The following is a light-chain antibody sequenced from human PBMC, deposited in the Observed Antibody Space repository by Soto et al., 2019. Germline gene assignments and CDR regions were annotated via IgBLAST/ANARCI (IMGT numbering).Light chain of an antibody. J-gene: IGKJ1*01. CDR3: QQYDNWPWT. Sequence: EIVLTQSPGTLSLSPGERATLSCRASQSVSSTYLIWYQQKPGQAPRLLNYGASSRVTGFPARFSGSGSGTDFTLTISSLQSDDFAVYYCQQYDNWPWTFGQGTKVDIK. CDR2: GAS. V-gene: IGKV3-15*01. CDR1: QSVSSTY.